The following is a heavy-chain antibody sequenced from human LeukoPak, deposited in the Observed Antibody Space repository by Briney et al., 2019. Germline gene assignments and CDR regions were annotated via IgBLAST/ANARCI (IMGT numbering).Heavy chain of an antibody. CDR1: GFTFDDYG. J-gene: IGHJ6*03. CDR3: ARDRVTPGIAAAGTRGRYYYYYMDV. D-gene: IGHD6-13*01. Sequence: GGSLRLSCAASGFTFDDYGMSWVRQAPGKGLEWVSGINWNGGSTVYADSVKGRFTISRDNAKNSLYLQMNSLRAEDTAVYYCARDRVTPGIAAAGTRGRYYYYYMDVWGKGTTVTVSS. CDR2: INWNGGST. V-gene: IGHV3-20*04.